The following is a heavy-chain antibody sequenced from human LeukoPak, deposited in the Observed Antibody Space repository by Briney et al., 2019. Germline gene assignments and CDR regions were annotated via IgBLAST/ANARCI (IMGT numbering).Heavy chain of an antibody. Sequence: SETLSLTCTVSGVSISSYDWSWVRQPPGKGLECIGFLHHSGLTNYSPSLKSRVTISVDTSKKQFSLNLSSVTAADTAVYYCTRGVGTPLTTHFDYWGQGILVTVSS. CDR1: GVSISSYD. D-gene: IGHD1-7*01. J-gene: IGHJ4*02. CDR3: TRGVGTPLTTHFDY. V-gene: IGHV4-59*01. CDR2: LHHSGLT.